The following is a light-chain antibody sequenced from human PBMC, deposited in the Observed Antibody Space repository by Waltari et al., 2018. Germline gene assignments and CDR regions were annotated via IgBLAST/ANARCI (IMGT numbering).Light chain of an antibody. CDR2: VAS. CDR3: QQRETYPLT. CDR1: QDINIY. J-gene: IGKJ4*01. V-gene: IGKV1-9*01. Sequence: DIQLTQSPSFLSASLGDRVTITCRASQDINIYLAWYQQKPGKAPNLLISVASTLQVGVPSMVSGSGSGTEFFLTISSLQPEDFATYFCQQRETYPLTFGGGTKVEIK.